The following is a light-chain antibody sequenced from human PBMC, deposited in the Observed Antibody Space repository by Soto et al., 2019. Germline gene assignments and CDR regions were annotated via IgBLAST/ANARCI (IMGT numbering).Light chain of an antibody. CDR1: QGISNF. CDR3: QKYNSAPWT. J-gene: IGKJ1*01. Sequence: DIQMTQSPSSLSASVGDRVTMTCRASQGISNFLAWYQQKPGKVPKLLIYAASTLQLGVPSRFSGSGSGTDFTLTISSLQSEDVATYYCQKYNSAPWTFGQGTKVEIK. CDR2: AAS. V-gene: IGKV1-27*01.